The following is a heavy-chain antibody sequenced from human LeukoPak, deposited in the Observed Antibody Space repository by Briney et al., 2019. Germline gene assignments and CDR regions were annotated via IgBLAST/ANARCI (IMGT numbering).Heavy chain of an antibody. CDR2: IIPILGIA. D-gene: IGHD1-1*01. Sequence: SVKVSCKASGGTFSSYAISWVRQAPGQGLEWMGRIIPILGIANYAQKFQGRVTITADKSTSTAYMELSSLRSEDTAVYYCARTTDHNYVDYWGQGTLVTVSS. J-gene: IGHJ4*02. CDR3: ARTTDHNYVDY. CDR1: GGTFSSYA. V-gene: IGHV1-69*04.